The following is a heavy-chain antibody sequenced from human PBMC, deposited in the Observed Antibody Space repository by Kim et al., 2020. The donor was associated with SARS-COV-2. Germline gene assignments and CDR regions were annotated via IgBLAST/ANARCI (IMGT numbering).Heavy chain of an antibody. V-gene: IGHV3-30-3*01. CDR2: ISYDGGTQ. CDR1: GFTFSRYA. J-gene: IGHJ4*02. CDR3: ANHWNCYY. D-gene: IGHD1-7*01. Sequence: GGSLRLSCAASGFTFSRYAMNWVRQAPGKGLEWVAVISYDGGTQYHADSVKGRFTISRDNSKNTLYLQMNSLRVEDSAVYYCANHWNCYYWGQGTLVTVSS.